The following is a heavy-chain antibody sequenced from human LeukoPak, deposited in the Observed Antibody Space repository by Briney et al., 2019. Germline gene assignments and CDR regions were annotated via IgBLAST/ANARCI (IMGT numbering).Heavy chain of an antibody. CDR3: ARLIGDRTIYDY. CDR2: ISTSSRYI. CDR1: GFTFSSFD. J-gene: IGHJ4*02. Sequence: SGGSLRLSCAASGFTFSSFDMNWVRQAPGKGLEWVSSISTSSRYIYYRDSVKGRFTISRDDAKNSLYLQMNSLRVEDTAVYYCARLIGDRTIYDYWGQGTLVTVSS. V-gene: IGHV3-21*01. D-gene: IGHD6-6*01.